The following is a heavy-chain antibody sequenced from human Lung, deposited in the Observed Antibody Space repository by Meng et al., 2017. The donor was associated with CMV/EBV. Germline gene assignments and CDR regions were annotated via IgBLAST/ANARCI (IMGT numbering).Heavy chain of an antibody. V-gene: IGHV3-23*01. J-gene: IGHJ4*02. CDR2: ISGSGGST. Sequence: GESLKISCAASGFTFSSYAMSWVRQAPGKGLEWVSAISGSGGSTYYADSVKGRFTISRDNSKNTLYLQMNSLRAEDTAVYYCAKDRPMYYDFWSGLDYWGQGTXVTVSS. CDR1: GFTFSSYA. D-gene: IGHD3-3*01. CDR3: AKDRPMYYDFWSGLDY.